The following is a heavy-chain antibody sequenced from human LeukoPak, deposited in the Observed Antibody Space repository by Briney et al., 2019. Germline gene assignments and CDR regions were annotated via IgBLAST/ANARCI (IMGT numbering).Heavy chain of an antibody. J-gene: IGHJ3*02. CDR1: GYSFTSSW. CDR2: IYPGDSDT. CDR3: ARLVGDRADGSDAFDI. Sequence: GESLKISCKGSGYSFTSSWIGWVRPMPGKGLEWMGIIYPGDSDTRYSPSFQGQVTISADKSISTAYLQWSSLKASDTAMYYCARLVGDRADGSDAFDIWGQGTMVTVSS. D-gene: IGHD3-10*01. V-gene: IGHV5-51*01.